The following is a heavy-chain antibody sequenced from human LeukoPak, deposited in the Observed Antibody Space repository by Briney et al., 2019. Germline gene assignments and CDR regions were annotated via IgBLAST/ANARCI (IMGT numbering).Heavy chain of an antibody. CDR2: IWYDGSIK. Sequence: GGSLRLSCAASGFNFSSHGMHWVRQAPGRGLEWVAVIWYDGSIKYYADSVKGRFTVSRDNSKNTLYLQLNSLRAEDTAVYYCALLWFGELVGHWGQGTLVTVSS. V-gene: IGHV3-33*01. CDR3: ALLWFGELVGH. J-gene: IGHJ4*02. CDR1: GFNFSSHG. D-gene: IGHD3-10*01.